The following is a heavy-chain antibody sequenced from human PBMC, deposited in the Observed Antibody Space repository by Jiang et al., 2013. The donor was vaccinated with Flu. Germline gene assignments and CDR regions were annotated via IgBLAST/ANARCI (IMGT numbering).Heavy chain of an antibody. D-gene: IGHD6-19*01. CDR1: GDSVSSNSAA. V-gene: IGHV6-1*01. Sequence: SGDSVSSNSAAWNWIRQSPSRGLEWLGRTYYRSKWYNDYAVSVKSRITINPDTSKNQFSLQLNSVTPEDTAVYYCARDVDSSGWYEFDYWGQGTLVTVSS. J-gene: IGHJ4*02. CDR3: ARDVDSSGWYEFDY. CDR2: TYYRSKWYN.